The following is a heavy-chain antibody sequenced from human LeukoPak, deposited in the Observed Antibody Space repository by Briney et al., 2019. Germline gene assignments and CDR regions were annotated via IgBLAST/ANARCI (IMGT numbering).Heavy chain of an antibody. Sequence: GASVKVSCKASGGTFSSYAISWVRQAPGQGLEWMGGIIPIFGTANYAQKFQGRVTITADESTSTAYMELSSLRSEDTAVYYCARRVPAAMVDDAFDIWGQGTMVTVSP. V-gene: IGHV1-69*13. D-gene: IGHD2-2*01. J-gene: IGHJ3*02. CDR3: ARRVPAAMVDDAFDI. CDR2: IIPIFGTA. CDR1: GGTFSSYA.